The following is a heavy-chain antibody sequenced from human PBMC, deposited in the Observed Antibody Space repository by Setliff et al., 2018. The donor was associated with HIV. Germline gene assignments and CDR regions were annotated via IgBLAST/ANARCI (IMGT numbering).Heavy chain of an antibody. CDR1: GVSVSRDGYY. CDR3: ARVVLLEPLTPGGTFDI. V-gene: IGHV4-31*03. CDR2: ISYIGTT. J-gene: IGHJ3*02. D-gene: IGHD3-16*01. Sequence: SETLSLTCTVSGVSVSRDGYYWSWIRQLPGKDLEWIAFISYIGTTFYNPSLKSRLTISRVPAKNQFSLKLSSVTAADTAVYYCARVVLLEPLTPGGTFDIWGQGTTVT.